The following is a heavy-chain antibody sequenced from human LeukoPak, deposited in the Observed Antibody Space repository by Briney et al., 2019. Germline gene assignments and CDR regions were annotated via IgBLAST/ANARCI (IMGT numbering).Heavy chain of an antibody. J-gene: IGHJ6*02. D-gene: IGHD3-22*01. V-gene: IGHV3-49*03. Sequence: GGSLRLSCTASGFTFGDYAMSWFRQAPGKGLEWVGFIRSKAYGVTTEYAASVKGRFTISRDDSKSIAYLQMNSLKTEDTAVYYCTRWGEPYYYDSSGWPHYYYGMDVWGQGTTVTVSS. CDR3: TRWGEPYYYDSSGWPHYYYGMDV. CDR2: IRSKAYGVTT. CDR1: GFTFGDYA.